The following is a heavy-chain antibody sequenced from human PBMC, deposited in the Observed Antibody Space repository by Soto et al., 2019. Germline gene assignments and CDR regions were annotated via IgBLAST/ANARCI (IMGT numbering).Heavy chain of an antibody. J-gene: IGHJ5*02. CDR1: GFTLSDHY. Sequence: GSLRLSCAGSGFTLSDHYIDWVRQAPGKGLEWVGRSRDKAQGYSTANAASVKGRFTTSREESKNSVYLQMNRLKTEDTAVYYCARAQGDLEYDGNSWIANWFDPWGQGALVTSPQ. D-gene: IGHD3-10*01. V-gene: IGHV3-72*01. CDR3: ARAQGDLEYDGNSWIANWFDP. CDR2: SRDKAQGYST.